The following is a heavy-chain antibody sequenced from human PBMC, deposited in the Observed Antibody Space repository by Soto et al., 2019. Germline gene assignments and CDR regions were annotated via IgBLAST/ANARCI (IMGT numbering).Heavy chain of an antibody. D-gene: IGHD2-21*01. J-gene: IGHJ4*02. Sequence: SETLSLTCTVSGGSISTYYWTWIRQPPGKGLEWIGFIYYSGSTNYNPSLKSRVTMSVDTSKNQFSLKLNSVTAADTAVYYCARRLDQKPRYYFDDWRQGALVTAPQ. CDR2: IYYSGST. CDR3: ARRLDQKPRYYFDD. V-gene: IGHV4-59*08. CDR1: GGSISTYY.